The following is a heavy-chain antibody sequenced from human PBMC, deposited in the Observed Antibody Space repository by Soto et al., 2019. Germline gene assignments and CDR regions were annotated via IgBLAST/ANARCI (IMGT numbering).Heavy chain of an antibody. CDR2: ISAYNGNT. V-gene: IGHV1-18*01. Sequence: QVQLVQSGAEVKKPGASVKVSCKASGHTFTSYGISWVRQAPGQGLAWMGWISAYNGNTKYAQKLQGRVTMTTDTSTSTAYMELRSLRSYDTAVYYCAIETGYSSRAPDAFDIWGQGTMVTVSS. D-gene: IGHD6-19*01. CDR3: AIETGYSSRAPDAFDI. CDR1: GHTFTSYG. J-gene: IGHJ3*02.